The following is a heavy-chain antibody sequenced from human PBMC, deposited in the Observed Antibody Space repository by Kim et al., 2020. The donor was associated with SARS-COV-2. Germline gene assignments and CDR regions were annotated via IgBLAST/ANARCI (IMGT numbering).Heavy chain of an antibody. CDR3: ARAKYSSGWYAAGPGRFDY. CDR2: ISSSGSTI. CDR1: GFTFSSYE. J-gene: IGHJ4*02. Sequence: GGSLRLSCAASGFTFSSYEMNWVRQAPGKGLEWVSYISSSGSTIYYADSVKGRFTISRDNAKNSLYLQMNSLRAEDTAVYYCARAKYSSGWYAAGPGRFDYWGQGTLVTVSS. D-gene: IGHD6-19*01. V-gene: IGHV3-48*03.